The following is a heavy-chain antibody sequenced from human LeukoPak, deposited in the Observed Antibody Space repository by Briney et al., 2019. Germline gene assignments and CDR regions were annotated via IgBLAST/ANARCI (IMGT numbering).Heavy chain of an antibody. V-gene: IGHV3-53*01. D-gene: IGHD6-25*01. CDR3: AKSGKFDY. Sequence: GGSLILSCAASGVTVSNNFMSWVRQAPGKGLEWVSVIYGGGSTYYADSVKGRFTISRDTSKNTLYLQMNSLRAEDTALYYCAKSGKFDYWGQGTLVTVSS. CDR2: IYGGGST. J-gene: IGHJ4*02. CDR1: GVTVSNNF.